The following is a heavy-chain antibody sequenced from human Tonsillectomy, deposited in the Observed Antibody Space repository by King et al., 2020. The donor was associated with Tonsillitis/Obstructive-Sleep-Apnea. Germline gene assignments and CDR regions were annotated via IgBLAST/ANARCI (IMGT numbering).Heavy chain of an antibody. V-gene: IGHV1-69*12. J-gene: IGHJ4*02. CDR2: IIPLFGTA. Sequence: QLVQSGAEVKKPGSSVKVSCKASGGTFSSYAINWVRQAPGQGLELMVVIIPLFGTADYAQKFQGRVTITADESTSPAYMEVSSLRSEDTAVYYCARERSGGSSYYFDYWGQGTLVIVSS. CDR1: GGTFSSYA. CDR3: ARERSGGSSYYFDY. D-gene: IGHD2-15*01.